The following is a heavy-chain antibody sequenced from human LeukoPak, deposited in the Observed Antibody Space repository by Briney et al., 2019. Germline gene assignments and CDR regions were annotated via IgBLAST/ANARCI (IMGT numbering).Heavy chain of an antibody. CDR2: MNPNSGNT. CDR3: ARGSALVGANNY. V-gene: IGHV1-8*03. Sequence: ASVKVSCRASGYTFTSYDINWVRQATGQGLEWVGWMNPNSGNTGYAQKFQGRVTITRNTSISTAYMELSSLRSEDTAVYYCARGSALVGANNYWGQGTLVTVSS. CDR1: GYTFTSYD. J-gene: IGHJ4*02. D-gene: IGHD1-26*01.